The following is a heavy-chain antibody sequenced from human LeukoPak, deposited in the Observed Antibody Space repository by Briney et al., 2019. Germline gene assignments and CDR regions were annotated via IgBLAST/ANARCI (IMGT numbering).Heavy chain of an antibody. CDR2: IIPILGIA. J-gene: IGHJ4*02. V-gene: IGHV1-69*04. D-gene: IGHD6-19*01. Sequence: ASVKVSCKASGGTFSSYAISWVRQAPGQGLEWTGRIIPILGIANYAQKFQGRVTITADKSTSTAYMELSSLRSEDTAVYYCARDSGWWMFDYWGQGTLVTVSS. CDR3: ARDSGWWMFDY. CDR1: GGTFSSYA.